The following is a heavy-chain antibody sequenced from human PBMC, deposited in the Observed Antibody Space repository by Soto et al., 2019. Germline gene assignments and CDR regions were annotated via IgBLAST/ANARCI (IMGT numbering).Heavy chain of an antibody. J-gene: IGHJ5*02. CDR3: ARDGGCRDGYTVGCNWFDP. CDR1: VFTFSRYA. D-gene: IGHD5-12*01. Sequence: PGGSLRLSCAASVFTFSRYAMSWVRQAPGKGLEWVAVICGDGSNKYYADSVKGRFTISRDNSKNTLYLQMNSLRAEDTAVYYCARDGGCRDGYTVGCNWFDPWGQGTLVTVSS. V-gene: IGHV3-33*08. CDR2: ICGDGSNK.